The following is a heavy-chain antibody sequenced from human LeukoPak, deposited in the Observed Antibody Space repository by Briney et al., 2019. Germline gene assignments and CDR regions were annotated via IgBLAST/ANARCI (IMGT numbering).Heavy chain of an antibody. CDR1: GFTFSSYS. V-gene: IGHV3-21*01. CDR2: ISSSSSYI. D-gene: IGHD2-21*02. Sequence: PGGSLRLSCAASGFTFSSYSMNWVRQAPGKGLEWVSSISSSSSYIYYADSVKGQFTISRDDAKNSLYLQMNSLRAEDTAVYYCARDGEVVVTAFYFDYWGQGTLVTVSS. CDR3: ARDGEVVVTAFYFDY. J-gene: IGHJ4*02.